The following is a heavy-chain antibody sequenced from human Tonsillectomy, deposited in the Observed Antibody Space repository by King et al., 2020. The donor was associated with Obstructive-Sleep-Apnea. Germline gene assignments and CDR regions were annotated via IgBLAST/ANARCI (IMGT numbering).Heavy chain of an antibody. Sequence: QLVQSGAEVKKPGESLKISCKGSGYSFTSYWIGWVRQMPGKGLEWMGIIYPGDSDTRYSPSFQGQVTISADKSISTAYLQWSILKASDTAMYYCARLPIFGANYYYYGMDVWGQGTTVTVSS. J-gene: IGHJ6*02. CDR1: GYSFTSYW. D-gene: IGHD3-3*01. CDR2: IYPGDSDT. CDR3: ARLPIFGANYYYYGMDV. V-gene: IGHV5-51*01.